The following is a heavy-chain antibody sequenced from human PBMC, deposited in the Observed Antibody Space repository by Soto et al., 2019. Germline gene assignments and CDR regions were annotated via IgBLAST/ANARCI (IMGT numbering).Heavy chain of an antibody. CDR3: ARGVIATSAMGAFDI. J-gene: IGHJ3*02. V-gene: IGHV4-61*01. Sequence: SETLSLTCTVSGGSVSSGSYYWSWIRQPPGKGLEWIGYIYYSGSTNYNPSLKSRVTISVDTSKNQFSLKLSSVTAADTAVYYCARGVIATSAMGAFDIWGQGTMVTVSS. CDR2: IYYSGST. D-gene: IGHD5-18*01. CDR1: GGSVSSGSYY.